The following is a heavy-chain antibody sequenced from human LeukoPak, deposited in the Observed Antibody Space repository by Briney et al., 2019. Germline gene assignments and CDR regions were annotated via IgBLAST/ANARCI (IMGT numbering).Heavy chain of an antibody. J-gene: IGHJ4*02. CDR2: IKQDGSEK. CDR3: ARDGLPFDY. CDR1: GFKFSSYW. Sequence: GGSLRLSCAASGFKFSSYWMSWVRQAPGKGLEWVANIKQDGSEKYYVDSVKGRLTISRDNAKNSLYLQMNSLRVDDTAVYYCARDGLPFDYWGQGTLVTVSS. V-gene: IGHV3-7*05.